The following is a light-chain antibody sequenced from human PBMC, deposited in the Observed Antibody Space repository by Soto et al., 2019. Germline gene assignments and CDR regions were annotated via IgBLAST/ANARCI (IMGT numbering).Light chain of an antibody. Sequence: DIHMTQSPSSLSASVGDRVTITCRASQSISSYLNWYQQKPGKAPKLLIYAASSLQSGVPSRFSGSGSGTDFTLTISSLQPEDFATYYSQQSYSTPQTFGQGTKVDMK. CDR2: AAS. CDR3: QQSYSTPQT. CDR1: QSISSY. J-gene: IGKJ1*01. V-gene: IGKV1-39*01.